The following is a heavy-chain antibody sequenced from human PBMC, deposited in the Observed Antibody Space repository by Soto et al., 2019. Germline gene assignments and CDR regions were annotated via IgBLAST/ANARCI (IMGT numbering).Heavy chain of an antibody. CDR1: GGYFSGYY. CDR3: ARGLHRARYYFDY. V-gene: IGHV4-34*01. D-gene: IGHD2-15*01. J-gene: IGHJ4*02. CDR2: INHSGST. Sequence: TLSLTCAVYGGYFSGYYWSWSRQPPGKWLEWIGEINHSGSTNYNPSLKSRVTISVDTSKNQFSLKLSAVTAADTAVYYCARGLHRARYYFDYWGQGTPVPVSS.